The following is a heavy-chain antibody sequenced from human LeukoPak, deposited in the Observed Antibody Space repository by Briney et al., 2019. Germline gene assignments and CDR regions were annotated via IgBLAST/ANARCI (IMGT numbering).Heavy chain of an antibody. CDR3: AKGGAYGPGCYFDY. CDR2: ISGSGCST. CDR1: GFTFNSYA. V-gene: IGHV3-23*01. Sequence: GGSLTLSCAASGFTFNSYAMSWVGQAPGKGLKWVSAISGSGCSTYYADSVKGRFTISRDNSKNTLYLQMNSLRAEDTAVYYCAKGGAYGPGCYFDYWGQGTLVTVSS. J-gene: IGHJ4*02. D-gene: IGHD3-10*01.